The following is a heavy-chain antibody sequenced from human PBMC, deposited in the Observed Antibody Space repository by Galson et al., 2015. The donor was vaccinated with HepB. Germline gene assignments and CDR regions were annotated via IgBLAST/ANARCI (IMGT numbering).Heavy chain of an antibody. J-gene: IGHJ5*02. Sequence: SVKVSCKASGYTFTSYYMHWVRQAPGQGLEWMGIINPSGGSTSYAQKLQGRVTMTRDTSTSTVYMELSSLRSEDTAVYYCARVSRERGFDPWGQGTLVTVSS. V-gene: IGHV1-46*04. CDR1: GYTFTSYY. CDR2: INPSGGST. CDR3: ARVSRERGFDP.